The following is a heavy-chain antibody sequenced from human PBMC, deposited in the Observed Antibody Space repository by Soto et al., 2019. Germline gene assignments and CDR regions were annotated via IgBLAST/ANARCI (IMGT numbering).Heavy chain of an antibody. D-gene: IGHD6-13*01. Sequence: GGSLRLSCAASGFRFSGYWMTWVRQAAGKGLEWVANIKEDGSEKNYVDSVKGRFSISRDNAKNSLYLQMNSLRAEDTAVYYCARDGSSWPYWGQGTLVTVSS. J-gene: IGHJ4*02. CDR2: IKEDGSEK. CDR3: ARDGSSWPY. V-gene: IGHV3-7*01. CDR1: GFRFSGYW.